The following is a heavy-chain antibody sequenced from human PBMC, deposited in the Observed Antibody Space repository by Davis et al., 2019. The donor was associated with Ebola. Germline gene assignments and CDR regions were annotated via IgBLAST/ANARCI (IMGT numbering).Heavy chain of an antibody. Sequence: GESLKISCAASGFTFSSYWMSWVRQAPGKGLEWVAVISYDGSNKYYADSVKGRFTISRDNSKNTLYLQMNSLRAEDTAVYYCATYSGSYYVVYAFDIWGQGTMVTVSS. CDR2: ISYDGSNK. CDR3: ATYSGSYYVVYAFDI. V-gene: IGHV3-30-3*01. D-gene: IGHD1-26*01. CDR1: GFTFSSYW. J-gene: IGHJ3*02.